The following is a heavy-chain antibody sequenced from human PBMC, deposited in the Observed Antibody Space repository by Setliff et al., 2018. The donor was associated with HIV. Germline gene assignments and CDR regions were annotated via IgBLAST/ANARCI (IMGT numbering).Heavy chain of an antibody. CDR2: VYNSGIT. J-gene: IGHJ5*02. CDR1: GGSIGSSDYY. CDR3: ATCRHRPSNWFDP. V-gene: IGHV4-39*07. Sequence: SETLSLTCTVSGGSIGSSDYYWGWIRQPPGKGLEWIGSVYNSGITFKNPSLKSRVSISVDRSGNQFSLRLTSVTAADTAVYYCATCRHRPSNWFDPWGQGTVVTVSS.